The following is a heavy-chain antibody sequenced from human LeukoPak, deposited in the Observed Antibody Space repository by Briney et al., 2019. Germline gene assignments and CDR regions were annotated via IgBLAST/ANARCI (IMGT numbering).Heavy chain of an antibody. Sequence: PGGSLRLSCAASGFTFSNAWMSWVRQAPGKGLEWVGRIKSKTDGGTTDYAAPVKGRFTISRDDSKNTLYLQMNSLKTEDTAVYYCTTDFSQYYDFWSGYYQSYWGQGTLVTVSS. CDR2: IKSKTDGGTT. V-gene: IGHV3-15*01. D-gene: IGHD3-3*01. CDR1: GFTFSNAW. J-gene: IGHJ4*02. CDR3: TTDFSQYYDFWSGYYQSY.